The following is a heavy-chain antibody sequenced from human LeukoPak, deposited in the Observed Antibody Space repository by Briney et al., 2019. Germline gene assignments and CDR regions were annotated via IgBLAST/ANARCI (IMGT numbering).Heavy chain of an antibody. V-gene: IGHV3-48*03. CDR3: TTAVTGRFED. D-gene: IGHD6-19*01. Sequence: GGSLRLSCAASGFTFISYDMNWVRQAPGKGLEWVSYISGSGGSIYYTDSVKGRFTISRDNAKNSLFLQMNSLRAEDTAVYYCTTAVTGRFEDWGQGALVTVSS. CDR1: GFTFISYD. J-gene: IGHJ4*02. CDR2: ISGSGGSI.